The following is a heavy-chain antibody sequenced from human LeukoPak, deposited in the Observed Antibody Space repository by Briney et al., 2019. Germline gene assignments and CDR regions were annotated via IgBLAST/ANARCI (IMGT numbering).Heavy chain of an antibody. V-gene: IGHV1-69*13. CDR1: GYTFSSYA. CDR2: IIPIFDTG. J-gene: IGHJ3*02. D-gene: IGHD3-9*01. CDR3: ARVRYFDWLLERIDAFDI. Sequence: ASVKVSCKASGYTFSSYAISWVRQAPGQGLEWMGGIIPIFDTGNYAQNFQGRLTITADESTSTAYMELSSLRSEDTAVYYCARVRYFDWLLERIDAFDIWGQGTMVTVSS.